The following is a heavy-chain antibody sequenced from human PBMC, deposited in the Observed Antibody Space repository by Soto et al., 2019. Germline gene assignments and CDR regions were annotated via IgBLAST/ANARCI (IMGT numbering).Heavy chain of an antibody. CDR3: ARVVGIRAVDY. Sequence: SETLSLTCAVYGGSFSGYYWSWIRQPPGKGLEWIGEINHSGSTNYNPSLKSRVTISVDTSKNQFSLKLSSVTAADTAVYYCARVVGIRAVDYWGQGTLVTVSS. V-gene: IGHV4-34*01. CDR1: GGSFSGYY. D-gene: IGHD2-21*01. J-gene: IGHJ4*02. CDR2: INHSGST.